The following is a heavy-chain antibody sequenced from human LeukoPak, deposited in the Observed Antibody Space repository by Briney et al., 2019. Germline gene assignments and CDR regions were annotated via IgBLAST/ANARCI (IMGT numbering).Heavy chain of an antibody. J-gene: IGHJ5*02. CDR1: EFTFSSYG. CDR3: AKDVPWIDP. CDR2: ISYDGSNK. Sequence: GRSLRLSCAASEFTFSSYGMHWVRQAPAKGLEWVAVISYDGSNKYYADSVKGRFTISRDNSKNTLYLQMNSLRAEDTAVYYCAKDVPWIDPWGQGNLVTVSS. D-gene: IGHD2-2*01. V-gene: IGHV3-30*18.